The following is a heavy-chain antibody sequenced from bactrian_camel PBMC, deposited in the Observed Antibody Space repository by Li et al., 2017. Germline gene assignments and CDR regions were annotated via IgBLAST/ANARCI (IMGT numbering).Heavy chain of an antibody. Sequence: VQLVESGGGSVQAGGSLRLSCATSGYTYSSYCMSWLRQAPGKGLEWVSSIYTGGGSTYYADSVKGRFTISRDNAKNTLYLQMNSLKTEDTGVYYCTAAHGYWGQGTQVTVS. J-gene: IGHJ4*01. CDR2: IYTGGGST. V-gene: IGHV3S19*01. CDR3: TAAHGY. CDR1: GYTYSSYC. D-gene: IGHD3*01.